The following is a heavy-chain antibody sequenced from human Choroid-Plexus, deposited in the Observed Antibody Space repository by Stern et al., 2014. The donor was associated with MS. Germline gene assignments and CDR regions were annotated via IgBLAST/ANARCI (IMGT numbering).Heavy chain of an antibody. CDR3: AKDRQYLTYFFDH. D-gene: IGHD2/OR15-2a*01. J-gene: IGHJ5*02. CDR2: GSYDGSNK. V-gene: IGHV3-30*18. Sequence: VQLVESGGGVVQPGRPLRLSCVAYGFTLGSCAMHWVRQAPGKGLEWVAGGSYDGSNKYYADSVKGRFTISRDNSQNTLYMQMSSLRPEDTAVYYCAKDRQYLTYFFDHWGQGSLVTVSS. CDR1: GFTLGSCA.